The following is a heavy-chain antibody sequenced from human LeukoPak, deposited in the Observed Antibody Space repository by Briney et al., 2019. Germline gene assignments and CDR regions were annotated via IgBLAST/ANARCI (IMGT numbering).Heavy chain of an antibody. CDR3: ARPYSSSAYALDI. CDR1: GGSISSYY. V-gene: IGHV4-59*01. J-gene: IGHJ3*02. CDR2: IYYSGST. D-gene: IGHD6-13*01. Sequence: SETLSLTCTVSGGSISSYYWSWIRQPPGKGLEWIGYIYYSGSTNYNPSLKSRVTISMDTSKNQFSLKLSSVTAADTAVYYCARPYSSSAYALDIWGQGTMVTVSS.